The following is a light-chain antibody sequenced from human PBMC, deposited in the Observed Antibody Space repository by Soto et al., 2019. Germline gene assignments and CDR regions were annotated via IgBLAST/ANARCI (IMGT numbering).Light chain of an antibody. CDR1: QSVLHSSNNKNY. CDR2: WAS. Sequence: DIVMTQSPDSLAVSLGERATINCKSSQSVLHSSNNKNYLTWYQQKPGQPPKLLIYWASTRESGVPDRFSGSGSGTDFNLTISRLKAEDVEVYYCQQYYTTPVTFGGGTKV. J-gene: IGKJ4*01. CDR3: QQYYTTPVT. V-gene: IGKV4-1*01.